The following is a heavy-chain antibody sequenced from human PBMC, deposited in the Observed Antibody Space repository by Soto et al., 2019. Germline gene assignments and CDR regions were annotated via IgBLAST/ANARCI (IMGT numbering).Heavy chain of an antibody. D-gene: IGHD1-7*01. CDR3: EKDPNWNYPSIWDY. V-gene: IGHV3-23*01. Sequence: GGSLRLSCAASVFTFSSYAMSWVRQAPGKGLEWVSAISGSGGSTYYADSVKGRFTISRDNSKNTLYLQMNSLRAEDTAVYYCEKDPNWNYPSIWDYWCQGILGTGS. CDR1: VFTFSSYA. J-gene: IGHJ4*02. CDR2: ISGSGGST.